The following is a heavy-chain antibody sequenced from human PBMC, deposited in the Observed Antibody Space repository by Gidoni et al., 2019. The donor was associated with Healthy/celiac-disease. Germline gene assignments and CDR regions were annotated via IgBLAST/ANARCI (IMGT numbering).Heavy chain of an antibody. J-gene: IGHJ3*02. Sequence: EVQLVESGGGLVQPGRSLRLSCAASGFTFADYAMHWVRQAPGKGLEWVSGISWNSGSIGYADSVKGRFTIARDNAKNSLYLQMNSLRAEDTALYYCAKDDGLGVGATDAFDIWGQGTMVTVSS. CDR3: AKDDGLGVGATDAFDI. CDR1: GFTFADYA. V-gene: IGHV3-9*01. CDR2: ISWNSGSI. D-gene: IGHD1-26*01.